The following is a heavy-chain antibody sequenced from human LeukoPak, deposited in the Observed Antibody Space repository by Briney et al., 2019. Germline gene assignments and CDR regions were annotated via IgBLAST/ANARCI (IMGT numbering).Heavy chain of an antibody. J-gene: IGHJ4*02. D-gene: IGHD3-16*02. V-gene: IGHV3-15*01. Sequence: GGSLRLSCAASGFTFSNAWMSWVRQAPGKGLEWVGRIKSKTDGGTADYAAPVKGRFTISRDDSKNTLYLQMNSLKTEDTAVYYCTTEYVWGSYRYYWGQGTLVIVSS. CDR1: GFTFSNAW. CDR3: TTEYVWGSYRYY. CDR2: IKSKTDGGTA.